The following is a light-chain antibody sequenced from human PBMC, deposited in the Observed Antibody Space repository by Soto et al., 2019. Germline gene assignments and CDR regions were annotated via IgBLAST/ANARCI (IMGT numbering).Light chain of an antibody. CDR1: QGISTW. Sequence: DIQMTQSPSTLSASVGDRVTITCRASQGISTWLAWYQQKPGKAPKLLIYKGSSLERGVPKRFRVSGSGTEFTLTISSLQPDEFATYYCQQYNTYPLTFDGGTTVETK. CDR2: KGS. CDR3: QQYNTYPLT. J-gene: IGKJ4*02. V-gene: IGKV1-5*03.